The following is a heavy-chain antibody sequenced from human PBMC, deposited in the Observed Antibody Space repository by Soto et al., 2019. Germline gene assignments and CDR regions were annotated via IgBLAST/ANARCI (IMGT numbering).Heavy chain of an antibody. CDR3: ARHPPYSAFEI. V-gene: IGHV4-59*08. Sequence: SETLSLTCTVSGGSISSYYWSWIRQPPGKGLEWIGYIYYSGNTNYNPSLKSRVTISVDTSKNQFSLKLSSVTAADTAVYYCARHPPYSAFEIWGQGTMVTVSS. D-gene: IGHD5-18*01. J-gene: IGHJ3*02. CDR1: GGSISSYY. CDR2: IYYSGNT.